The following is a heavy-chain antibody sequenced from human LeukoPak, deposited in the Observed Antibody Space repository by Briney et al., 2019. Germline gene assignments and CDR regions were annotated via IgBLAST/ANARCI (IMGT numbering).Heavy chain of an antibody. Sequence: GGSLRLSCAASGFTFNSYAMSWVRQAPGKGLKWVSAISGSGGSTSYADSGKGRFTISRDNSKNTMYLQMNSLRAEDTAVYYCAKDPYIVSSTSQNWFDPWGQGTLVTVSS. V-gene: IGHV3-23*01. CDR1: GFTFNSYA. D-gene: IGHD2-2*01. J-gene: IGHJ5*02. CDR3: AKDPYIVSSTSQNWFDP. CDR2: ISGSGGST.